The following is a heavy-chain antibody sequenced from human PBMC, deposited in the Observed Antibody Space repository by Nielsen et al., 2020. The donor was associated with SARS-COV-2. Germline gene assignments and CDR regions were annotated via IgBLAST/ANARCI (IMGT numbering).Heavy chain of an antibody. CDR1: GFTFDDYA. D-gene: IGHD3-10*01. Sequence: GGSLRLSCAASGFTFDDYAMHWVRQAPGKGLEWVSGISWNSGSIGYADSVRGRFTISREDVENSLHLQMNSLRAGDMAVYYCTRGVGGWFDPWGQGTLVTVSS. J-gene: IGHJ5*02. V-gene: IGHV3-9*03. CDR2: ISWNSGSI. CDR3: TRGVGGWFDP.